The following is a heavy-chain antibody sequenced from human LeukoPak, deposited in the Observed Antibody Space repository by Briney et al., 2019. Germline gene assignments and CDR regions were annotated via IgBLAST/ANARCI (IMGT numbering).Heavy chain of an antibody. V-gene: IGHV4-30-2*01. D-gene: IGHD3-10*01. Sequence: PSQTLSLTCTVSGGSISSGGYYWSWIRQPPGKGLEWIGYIYHSGSTYYNPSLKSRVTISVDRSKNQFSLKLSSVTAADTAVYYCASRALWLGAFDIWGQGTMVTVSS. CDR2: IYHSGST. CDR3: ASRALWLGAFDI. CDR1: GGSISSGGYY. J-gene: IGHJ3*02.